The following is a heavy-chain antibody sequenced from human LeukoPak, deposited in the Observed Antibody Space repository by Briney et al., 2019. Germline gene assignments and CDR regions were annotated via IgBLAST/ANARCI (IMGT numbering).Heavy chain of an antibody. V-gene: IGHV1-2*02. Sequence: ASVKVSCKASGYTFTGYYMHWVRQAPGQGLEWMGWINPNSGGTNYAQKFQGRVTMTRDTSISTAYMKLSRLRSDDTAVYYCARDLYYDSSGYYYYYYYMDVWGKGTTVTVSS. CDR3: ARDLYYDSSGYYYYYYYMDV. J-gene: IGHJ6*03. CDR2: INPNSGGT. D-gene: IGHD3-22*01. CDR1: GYTFTGYY.